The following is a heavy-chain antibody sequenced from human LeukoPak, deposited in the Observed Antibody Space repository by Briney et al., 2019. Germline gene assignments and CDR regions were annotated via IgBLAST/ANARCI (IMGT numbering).Heavy chain of an antibody. V-gene: IGHV1-2*02. CDR3: ASDLGIAAAGTDY. Sequence: ASVKVSCKASGYIFTGYFLYWVRQAPGQGLEWMGWINPNSGGTNYAQEFQGRVTMTRDTSISTAYMELSRLRSDDTAVYYCASDLGIAAAGTDYWGQGTLVTVSS. CDR1: GYIFTGYF. CDR2: INPNSGGT. D-gene: IGHD6-13*01. J-gene: IGHJ4*02.